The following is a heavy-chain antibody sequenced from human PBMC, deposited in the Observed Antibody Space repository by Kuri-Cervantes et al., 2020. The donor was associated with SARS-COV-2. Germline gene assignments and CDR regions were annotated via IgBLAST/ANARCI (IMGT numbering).Heavy chain of an antibody. J-gene: IGHJ6*02. D-gene: IGHD5-18*01. V-gene: IGHV3-48*04. CDR1: GFTFSSYS. CDR3: AREHSYGYVLYYYGMDV. Sequence: GESLKISCAASGFTFSSYSMNWVRQAPGTGLEWVSYISSSSSTIYYADSVKGRFTISRDNAQNTLYLQMNSLRAEDTAVYYCAREHSYGYVLYYYGMDVWGQGTTVTVSS. CDR2: ISSSSSTI.